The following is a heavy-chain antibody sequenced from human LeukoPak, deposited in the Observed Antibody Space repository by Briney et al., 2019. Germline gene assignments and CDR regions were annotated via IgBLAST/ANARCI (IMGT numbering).Heavy chain of an antibody. CDR2: INPNSGGT. V-gene: IGHV1-2*04. Sequence: ASVKVSCKASGYTFTGYYMHWVRQAPGQGLEWMGWINPNSGGTNYAQKFQGWVTMTRDTSISTAYMELSRLRSDDTAAYYCARARIGPDDAFDIWGQGTMVTVSS. CDR3: ARARIGPDDAFDI. D-gene: IGHD1-14*01. CDR1: GYTFTGYY. J-gene: IGHJ3*02.